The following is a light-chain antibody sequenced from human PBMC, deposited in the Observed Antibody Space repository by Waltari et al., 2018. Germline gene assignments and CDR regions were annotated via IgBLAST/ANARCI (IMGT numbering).Light chain of an antibody. J-gene: IGKJ4*01. V-gene: IGKV3-11*01. CDR1: QSVSSY. CDR3: QQRSNWPLT. CDR2: DAS. Sequence: EIVLTQSPATLSLFPGERATLSCRASQSVSSYLAWYQQNPGQAPRLVIYDASNGATGIPARFSGSGSGTDFTLTISSLEPEDFAVYYCQQRSNWPLTFGGGTRVEIK.